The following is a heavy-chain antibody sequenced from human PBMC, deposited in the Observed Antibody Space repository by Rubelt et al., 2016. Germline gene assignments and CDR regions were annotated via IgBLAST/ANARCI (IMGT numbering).Heavy chain of an antibody. V-gene: IGHV3-23*01. Sequence: GKGLEWVSTISDSGGITYYGDSVKGRFTISRDNSKNTLYLQMNSLRAEDTAVYYCAKDQGSTCYSGIDYWGQGTLVTVSP. CDR2: ISDSGGIT. CDR3: AKDQGSTCYSGIDY. J-gene: IGHJ4*02. D-gene: IGHD2-21*02.